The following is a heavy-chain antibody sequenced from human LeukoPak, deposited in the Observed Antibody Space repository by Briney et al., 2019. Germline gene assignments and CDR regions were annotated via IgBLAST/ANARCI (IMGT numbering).Heavy chain of an antibody. V-gene: IGHV3-11*01. CDR3: AKDRGLIVVVPVVFDY. Sequence: PGGSLRLSCAASGFIFSDYYMSWIRQAPGKGLEWLSFISSGGSTIYYADSVKGRFTISRDNAQNSLYLQMNSLRAEDTAVYYCAKDRGLIVVVPVVFDYWGQGTLVTVSS. CDR2: ISSGGSTI. D-gene: IGHD2-2*01. CDR1: GFIFSDYY. J-gene: IGHJ4*02.